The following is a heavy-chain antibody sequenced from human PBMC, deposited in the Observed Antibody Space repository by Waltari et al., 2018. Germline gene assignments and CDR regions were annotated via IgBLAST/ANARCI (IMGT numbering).Heavy chain of an antibody. D-gene: IGHD3-22*01. CDR3: AREGDDNSDYFRYYFDY. CDR1: DGSLTGYY. Sequence: HVQLQQWGIGLLNPSETLSLTCAVYDGSLTGYYWSWIRQSPGKGLEWIGEIHHSGSANNNPSLESRLSISVDTANNQFSLRLSFVTAADTAMYYCAREGDDNSDYFRYYFDYWGQGTLVTVSS. J-gene: IGHJ4*02. CDR2: IHHSGSA. V-gene: IGHV4-34*01.